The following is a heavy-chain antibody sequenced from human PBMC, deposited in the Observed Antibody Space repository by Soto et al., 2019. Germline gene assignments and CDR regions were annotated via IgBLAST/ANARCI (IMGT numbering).Heavy chain of an antibody. CDR3: ARTFRHYGDYVFYFDY. V-gene: IGHV1-69*01. CDR1: GGTFSSYA. Sequence: QVQLVQSGAEVKKPGSSVKVSCKASGGTFSSYAISWVRQAPGQGLDWMGGIIPIFGTANYAQKFQGRVTITADESTSTAYMEPSSLRSEDTAVYYCARTFRHYGDYVFYFDYWGQGTLVTVSS. CDR2: IIPIFGTA. D-gene: IGHD4-17*01. J-gene: IGHJ4*02.